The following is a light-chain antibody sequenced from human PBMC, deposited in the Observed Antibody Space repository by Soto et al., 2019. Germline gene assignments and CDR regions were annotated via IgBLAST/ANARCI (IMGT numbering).Light chain of an antibody. V-gene: IGLV2-14*01. CDR1: SSDIGRYNY. CDR3: SSYISSSTYV. J-gene: IGLJ1*01. CDR2: DVS. Sequence: QSGLTQPGSVSGSPGQSITISCTGTSSDIGRYNYVSWYQQYPGKAPKFMIYDVSNRPSGVSNRFSGSKSGNTASLTISGLQAEDEADYYCSSYISSSTYVFGTGTKVTVL.